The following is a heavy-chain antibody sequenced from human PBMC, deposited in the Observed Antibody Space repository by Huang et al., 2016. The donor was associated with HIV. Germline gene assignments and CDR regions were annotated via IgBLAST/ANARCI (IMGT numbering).Heavy chain of an antibody. D-gene: IGHD3-16*01. CDR3: AKRGGAWGSPYAFDL. CDR1: GGSFNNFG. J-gene: IGHJ3*01. Sequence: QVQLVQSGAEVRKPGSSVKVSCRASGGSFNNFGINWVRQAPGQGLEWMGGIIPSFGTRNDAQRFQGRVTITADETTGVVYMELSSLRSDDTAVYFCAKRGGAWGSPYAFDLWGPGTMVTVSS. V-gene: IGHV1-69*13. CDR2: IIPSFGTR.